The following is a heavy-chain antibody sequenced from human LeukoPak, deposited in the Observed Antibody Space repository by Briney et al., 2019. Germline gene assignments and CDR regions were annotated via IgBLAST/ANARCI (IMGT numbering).Heavy chain of an antibody. V-gene: IGHV3-11*05. D-gene: IGHD2-15*01. J-gene: IGHJ3*02. CDR1: RFRFSEYQ. Sequence: PGGALRLSCAGSRFRFSEYQMAWIRQTPGKGVQRVSFFDQGRDGKAHADSVQGRFTFSTDNDKNSLYLLLNSLTAEDTAVYYCAREVGSSRAFDIWGRGTMVTVSS. CDR2: FDQGRDGK. CDR3: AREVGSSRAFDI.